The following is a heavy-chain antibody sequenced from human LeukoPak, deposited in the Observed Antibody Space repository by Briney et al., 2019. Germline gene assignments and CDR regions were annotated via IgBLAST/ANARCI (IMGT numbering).Heavy chain of an antibody. Sequence: NPSETLSLTCTVSGGSISDYYWNWIRQPAGKGLEWIRRIYASGSTNYNPSLRSRVTISVDKSKNQFSLKLTSATAADTAVYYCARSYLGGTYYDWFDPWGQGTLVTVSS. CDR1: GGSISDYY. D-gene: IGHD1-26*01. J-gene: IGHJ5*02. V-gene: IGHV4-4*07. CDR2: IYASGST. CDR3: ARSYLGGTYYDWFDP.